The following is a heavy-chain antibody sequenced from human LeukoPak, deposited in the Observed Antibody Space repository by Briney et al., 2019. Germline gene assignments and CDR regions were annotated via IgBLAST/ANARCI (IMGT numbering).Heavy chain of an antibody. CDR3: ARYGVFGDTPRGHFDY. J-gene: IGHJ4*02. Sequence: GGSLRLSCAASGFTFNNYAMTWVRQAPGKGLEWVSAISGSGGRTYYADSVKGRFTISRDKSKNALYLQLISLRAEDTAVYYCARYGVFGDTPRGHFDYWGQGTLVTVSA. D-gene: IGHD3-10*02. V-gene: IGHV3-23*01. CDR2: ISGSGGRT. CDR1: GFTFNNYA.